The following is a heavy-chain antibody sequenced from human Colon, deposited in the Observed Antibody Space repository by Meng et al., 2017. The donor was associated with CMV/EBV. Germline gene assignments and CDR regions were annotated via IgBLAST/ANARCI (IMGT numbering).Heavy chain of an antibody. V-gene: IGHV1-8*02. D-gene: IGHD3-22*01. CDR2: MNLNSGNT. J-gene: IGHJ6*02. CDR3: ARVNYDSSGYSYGMDV. Sequence: ASVKVSCKASGYTFTSYGISWVRQATGQGLEWMGWMNLNSGNTGFAQKFQGRVTMTRNTSITTAYMELSSLRSEDTAVYYCARVNYDSSGYSYGMDVWGQGTTVTVSS. CDR1: GYTFTSYG.